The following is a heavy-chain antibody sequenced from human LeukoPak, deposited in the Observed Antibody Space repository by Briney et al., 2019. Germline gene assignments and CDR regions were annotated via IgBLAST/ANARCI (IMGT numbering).Heavy chain of an antibody. Sequence: AGSLRLSCAASGFTFNNYAMNWVRQAPGKGLEWVSAVSDSGSGTYYADSVKGRCTISRDNSKNTLYLQMDGLRAEDTAVYYCARRFSDNSGYYRFDFWGQGTLVTVSS. CDR2: VSDSGSGT. D-gene: IGHD3-22*01. CDR3: ARRFSDNSGYYRFDF. J-gene: IGHJ4*02. CDR1: GFTFNNYA. V-gene: IGHV3-23*01.